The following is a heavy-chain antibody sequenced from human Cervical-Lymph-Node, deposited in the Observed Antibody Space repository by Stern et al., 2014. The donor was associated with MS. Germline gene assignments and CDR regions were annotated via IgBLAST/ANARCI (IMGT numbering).Heavy chain of an antibody. CDR2: IIPIFGTA. CDR3: ARVYGTEPXEYYXXX. Sequence: QVQLGQSGAEVKKPGSSVKVSCKASGGTFSSNAISWVRQAPGQGLEWMGGIIPIFGTANYAQKFQGRVTITADESTSTAYMELSSLRSEDTAMYYCARVYGTEPXEYYXXXXXQGTLVTVSS. D-gene: IGHD1-14*01. CDR1: GGTFSSNA. J-gene: IGHJ4*02. V-gene: IGHV1-69*01.